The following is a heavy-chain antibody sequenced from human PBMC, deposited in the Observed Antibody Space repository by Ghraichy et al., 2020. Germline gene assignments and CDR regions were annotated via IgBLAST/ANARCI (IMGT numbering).Heavy chain of an antibody. J-gene: IGHJ4*02. Sequence: GGSLRLSCAASGFTVSSNYMSWVRQAPGKGLEWVSVIYSGGSTYYADSVKGRFTISRDNSKNTLYLQMNSLRAEDTAVYYCARECSGSGCTYWGQGTLVTVSS. CDR2: IYSGGST. V-gene: IGHV3-66*01. D-gene: IGHD6-19*01. CDR1: GFTVSSNY. CDR3: ARECSGSGCTY.